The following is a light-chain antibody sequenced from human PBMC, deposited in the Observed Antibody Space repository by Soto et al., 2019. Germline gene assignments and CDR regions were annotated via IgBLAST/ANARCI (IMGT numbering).Light chain of an antibody. J-gene: IGLJ1*01. Sequence: QSVLTQPPSVSGAPGQRVTISCTGTYSNVGSSHDVHWYQHIPGAAPKPIIFGHVNRPSGVPDRFSGSTSGTSASLAITGLQAEDEADYYCQSFDVSLNAYVFGTGTKLTVL. CDR3: QSFDVSLNAYV. CDR2: GHV. V-gene: IGLV1-40*01. CDR1: YSNVGSSHD.